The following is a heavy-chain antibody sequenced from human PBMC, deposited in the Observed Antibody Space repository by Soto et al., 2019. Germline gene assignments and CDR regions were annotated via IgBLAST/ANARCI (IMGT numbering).Heavy chain of an antibody. CDR1: GFSLSTSGVG. J-gene: IGHJ5*02. CDR3: AYRQEYSGSWNSGWFDP. CDR2: IYWDDDK. D-gene: IGHD6-13*01. V-gene: IGHV2-5*02. Sequence: QITLKESGPTLVIPTQTLTLTCTFAGFSLSTSGVGVGWIRQPPGKALEWLAVIYWDDDKRYNPSLTTRLTITKDTSKNQVVLRMTNMDPGDTAIYFCAYRQEYSGSWNSGWFDPWGQGSMVSVSS.